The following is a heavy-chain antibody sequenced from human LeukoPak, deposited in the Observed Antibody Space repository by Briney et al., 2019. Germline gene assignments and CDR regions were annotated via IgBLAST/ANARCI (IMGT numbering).Heavy chain of an antibody. D-gene: IGHD6-19*01. CDR1: GFTFSSYG. J-gene: IGHJ6*03. V-gene: IGHV3-30*18. CDR3: AKGSKAVLFTRDYYLDV. Sequence: GGSLRLSCAASGFTFSSYGMHSVRQAPGKGLEWVAVISYDGSNKYYADSVKGRFTISRDNSKNTLYLQMNSLRAEDTAVYYCAKGSKAVLFTRDYYLDVWGKGTTVTISS. CDR2: ISYDGSNK.